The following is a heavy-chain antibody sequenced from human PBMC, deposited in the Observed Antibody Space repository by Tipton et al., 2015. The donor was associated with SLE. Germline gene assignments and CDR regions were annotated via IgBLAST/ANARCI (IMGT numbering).Heavy chain of an antibody. V-gene: IGHV4-59*12. CDR3: VRASAWYQDYYYYYHMDV. J-gene: IGHJ6*03. D-gene: IGHD6-13*01. Sequence: TLSLTCNVSGGSITGYYWSWIRQPPGKGLEWIGYVYYTGTTNYNPSLKSRVTISVDTSKNQFSLKLSSVTAADTAMYYCVRASAWYQDYYYYYHMDVWGKGTTVTVSS. CDR1: GGSITGYY. CDR2: VYYTGTT.